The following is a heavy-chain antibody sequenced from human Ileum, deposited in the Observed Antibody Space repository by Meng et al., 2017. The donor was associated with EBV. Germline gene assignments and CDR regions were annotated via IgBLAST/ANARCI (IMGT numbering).Heavy chain of an antibody. D-gene: IGHD1-7*01. CDR2: IWYDGSNK. V-gene: IGHV3-33*01. J-gene: IGHJ5*02. Sequence: QVLLVGSGGGVVQPGRFLRLLCEAAGFTYSSYGMHWVRQAPGKGLEWVAVIWYDGSNKYYADSVKGRFTISRDNSKNTLYLQMNSLRAEDTAVYYCARDALELRGFDPWGQGTLVTVSS. CDR1: GFTYSSYG. CDR3: ARDALELRGFDP.